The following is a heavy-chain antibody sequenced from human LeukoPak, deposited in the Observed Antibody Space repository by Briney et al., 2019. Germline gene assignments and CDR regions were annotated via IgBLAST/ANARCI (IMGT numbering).Heavy chain of an antibody. J-gene: IGHJ4*02. V-gene: IGHV3-21*01. CDR1: GFTFSSYS. CDR3: ARTDYSNYNFDY. D-gene: IGHD4-11*01. CDR2: ISSSRSYI. Sequence: GGSLRLSCAASGFTFSSYSMNWVRQAPGKGLEWVSFISSSRSYIYYADSVKGRFTISRDNAKNSLYLQMNSLRAEDTAVYYCARTDYSNYNFDYWGQGTLVTVSS.